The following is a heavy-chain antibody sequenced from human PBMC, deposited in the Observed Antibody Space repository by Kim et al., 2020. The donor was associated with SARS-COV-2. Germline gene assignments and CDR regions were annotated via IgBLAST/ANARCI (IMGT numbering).Heavy chain of an antibody. Sequence: GGSLRLSCAASGFTFSSYAMHWVRQAPGKGLEWVAVISYDGSNKYYADSVKGRFTISRDNSKNTLYLQMNSLRAEDTAVYYCARXLYSSCMDVWGQGTT. V-gene: IGHV3-30-3*01. CDR1: GFTFSSYA. CDR3: ARXLYSSCMDV. CDR2: ISYDGSNK. J-gene: IGHJ6*02. D-gene: IGHD6-19*01.